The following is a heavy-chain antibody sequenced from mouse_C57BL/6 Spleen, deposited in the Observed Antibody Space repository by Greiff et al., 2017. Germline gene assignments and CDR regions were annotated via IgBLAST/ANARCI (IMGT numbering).Heavy chain of an antibody. V-gene: IGHV1-39*01. CDR2: INPNYGTT. CDR1: GYSFTDHN. D-gene: IGHD2-4*01. Sequence: EVQLQQSGPELVKPGASVQISCKASGYSFTDHNMNWVKQSNGKSLEWIGVINPNYGTTSYNQKFKGKATLTVDQSSSTAYMQLNSLTSEDSAVYYCARSRDYDGYYYAMDYWGQGTSVTVSS. CDR3: ARSRDYDGYYYAMDY. J-gene: IGHJ4*01.